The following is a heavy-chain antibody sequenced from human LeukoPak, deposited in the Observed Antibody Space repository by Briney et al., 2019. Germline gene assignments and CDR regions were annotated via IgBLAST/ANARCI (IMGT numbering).Heavy chain of an antibody. CDR2: IIPIFGTA. CDR3: ARDSPRSHCSSTSCYNWFDP. J-gene: IGHJ5*02. Sequence: ASVKVSCKASGGTFSSYAISWVRQAPGQGLEWMGGIIPIFGTANYAQKFQGRVTITADESTSTAYMELSSLRSEDTAVYYCARDSPRSHCSSTSCYNWFDPWGQGTLVTVSS. V-gene: IGHV1-69*13. D-gene: IGHD2-2*01. CDR1: GGTFSSYA.